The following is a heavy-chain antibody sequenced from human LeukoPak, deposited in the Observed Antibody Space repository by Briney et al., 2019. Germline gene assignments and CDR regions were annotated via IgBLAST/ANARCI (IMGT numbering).Heavy chain of an antibody. D-gene: IGHD3-22*01. J-gene: IGHJ4*02. V-gene: IGHV4-61*02. CDR1: GGSIISGSYY. CDR3: ASYDSSGYSFDY. Sequence: SETLSLTCTVSGGSIISGSYYWSWIRQPAGKGLEWIGRIYTSGSTNYNPSLKSRVTISVDTSKNQFSLKLSSVTAADTAVYYCASYDSSGYSFDYWGQGTLVTVSS. CDR2: IYTSGST.